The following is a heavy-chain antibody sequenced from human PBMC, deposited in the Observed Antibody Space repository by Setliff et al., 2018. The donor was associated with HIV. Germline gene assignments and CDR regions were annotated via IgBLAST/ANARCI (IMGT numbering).Heavy chain of an antibody. CDR3: AKGSGYYSTDAFDI. CDR2: INGDGSST. D-gene: IGHD3-22*01. J-gene: IGHJ3*02. V-gene: IGHV3-74*01. CDR1: GFTFSSHW. Sequence: GGSLRLSCAASGFTFSSHWMHWVRQAPGKGLVWVSRINGDGSSTTYADSVKDRFTISRDNAKNTLYLQMNSLRAEDTAVYYCAKGSGYYSTDAFDIWGQGTMVTVSS.